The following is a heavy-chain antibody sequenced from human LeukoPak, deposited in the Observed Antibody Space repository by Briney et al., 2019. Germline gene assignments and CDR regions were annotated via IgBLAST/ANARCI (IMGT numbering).Heavy chain of an antibody. CDR2: INPNSGGT. V-gene: IGHV1-2*02. CDR3: ATGYCSGGSCYRNWFDP. J-gene: IGHJ5*02. D-gene: IGHD2-15*01. CDR1: GYTFTGYY. Sequence: ASVKVSCKASGYTFTGYYMHWVRQAPGQGPEWMGWINPNSGGTNYAQKFQGRVTMTRDTSISTAYMELSRLRSDDTAVYYCATGYCSGGSCYRNWFDPWGQGTLVTVSS.